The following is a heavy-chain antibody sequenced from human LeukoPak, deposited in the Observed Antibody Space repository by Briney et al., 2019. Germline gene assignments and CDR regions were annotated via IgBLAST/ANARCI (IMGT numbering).Heavy chain of an antibody. D-gene: IGHD3-10*01. Sequence: ASVKVSCKASGYTFTSYAMNWVRQAPGQGLEWMGWINTNTGNPTYAQGFTGRFVFSLDTSASTAYLQISSLKAEDTAVYYCARGPIRFGELFFDYWGQGTLVTVSS. CDR3: ARGPIRFGELFFDY. V-gene: IGHV7-4-1*02. J-gene: IGHJ4*02. CDR2: INTNTGNP. CDR1: GYTFTSYA.